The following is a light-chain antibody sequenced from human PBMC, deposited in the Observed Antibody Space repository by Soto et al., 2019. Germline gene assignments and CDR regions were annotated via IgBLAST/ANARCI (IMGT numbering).Light chain of an antibody. Sequence: QCVLTQPPSASGSPGQSVTISCTGTSSDVGGYNYVSWYQQHPGKAPKLMIYEVSKRPSGVPDRFSGSKSGNTASLTVSGLQAEDEADYYCSTYAGSKNFVFGAGTKLTVL. J-gene: IGLJ1*01. CDR1: SSDVGGYNY. CDR2: EVS. CDR3: STYAGSKNFV. V-gene: IGLV2-8*01.